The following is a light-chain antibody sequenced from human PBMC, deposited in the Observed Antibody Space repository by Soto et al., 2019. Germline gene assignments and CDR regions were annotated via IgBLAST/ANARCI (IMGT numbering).Light chain of an antibody. Sequence: QSALTQPASVSGSPGQSITISCTGTSTDVGGYSYVSWYQQHPGKAPKLLIYDVSNRPSGVSNRFSGSKSGNTASLTISGLQAEDEADYYCSSYTSSSTLLFGGWTKLTVL. CDR2: DVS. CDR3: SSYTSSSTLL. CDR1: STDVGGYSY. J-gene: IGLJ3*02. V-gene: IGLV2-14*01.